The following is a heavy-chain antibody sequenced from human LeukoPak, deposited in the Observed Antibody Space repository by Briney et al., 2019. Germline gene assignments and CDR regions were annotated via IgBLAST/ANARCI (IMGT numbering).Heavy chain of an antibody. CDR2: INPNSGGT. CDR3: AREPGGYSYGYPFDY. Sequence: ASVKVSCKASGYTFTSYGISWVRQAPGQGLEWMGWINPNSGGTNYAQKFQGRVTMTRDTSISTAYMELSRLRSDDTAVYYCAREPGGYSYGYPFDYWGQGTLVTVSS. V-gene: IGHV1-2*02. CDR1: GYTFTSYG. J-gene: IGHJ4*02. D-gene: IGHD5-18*01.